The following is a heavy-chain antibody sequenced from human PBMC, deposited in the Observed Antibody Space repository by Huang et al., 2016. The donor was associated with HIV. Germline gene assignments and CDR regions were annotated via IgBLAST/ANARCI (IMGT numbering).Heavy chain of an antibody. CDR3: ARGSRQGKYYYGSGTAY. CDR2: SKSDGSST. Sequence: EVQLVESGGGLVQPGGSLRLSCAASGFTFSSYWMHWVRRVPGKGLLCVSHSKSDGSSTSYADSVKGRFTISRDNAKNTLYLQMNSLRAEDTAVYYCARGSRQGKYYYGSGTAYWGQGTLVTVSS. CDR1: GFTFSSYW. J-gene: IGHJ4*02. D-gene: IGHD3-10*01. V-gene: IGHV3-74*01.